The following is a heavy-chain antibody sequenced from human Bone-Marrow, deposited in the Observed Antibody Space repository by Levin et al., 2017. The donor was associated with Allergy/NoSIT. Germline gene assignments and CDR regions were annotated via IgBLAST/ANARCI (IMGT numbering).Heavy chain of an antibody. CDR2: INTNTGTP. J-gene: IGHJ6*03. Sequence: GGSLRLSCKASGSTFTSYALIWVRPPPDQGLEWMGWINTNTGTPTYAQGSTGRFVFSLDTSVSTAYLQISSLKAEDTAVYYCARLVSATHYYYYYYMDVWGKGTTVTVSS. V-gene: IGHV7-4-1*02. CDR3: ARLVSATHYYYYYYMDV. CDR1: GSTFTSYA. D-gene: IGHD2-15*01.